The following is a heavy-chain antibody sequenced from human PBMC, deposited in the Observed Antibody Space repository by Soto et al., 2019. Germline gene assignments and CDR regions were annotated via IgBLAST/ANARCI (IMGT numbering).Heavy chain of an antibody. CDR3: ARDVGGYPHYGMDV. Sequence: QVQLVESGGGVVQPGRSLRLSCAASGFTFSSYGMHWVRPAPGKGLEMVAVIWYDGSNKYYADSVKGRFTISRDNSKNTLYLQMNSLRAETTAVYYCARDVGGYPHYGMDVWGQGTTVTVSS. CDR1: GFTFSSYG. J-gene: IGHJ6*02. D-gene: IGHD3-22*01. CDR2: IWYDGSNK. V-gene: IGHV3-33*01.